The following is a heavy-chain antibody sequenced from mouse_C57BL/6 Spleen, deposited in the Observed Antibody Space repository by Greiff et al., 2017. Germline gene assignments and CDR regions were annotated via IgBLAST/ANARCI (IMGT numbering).Heavy chain of an antibody. CDR1: GYAFSSSW. Sequence: VQLQQSGPELVKPGASVNISCKASGYAFSSSWMNWVKQRPGKGLEWIGRIYPGDGDTNYKGKFKGKATLTADKSSSTAYMQLSSLTSEDAAVYFCARSITTGYLDVWGTGTTVTVSS. V-gene: IGHV1-82*01. J-gene: IGHJ1*03. CDR2: IYPGDGDT. CDR3: ARSITTGYLDV. D-gene: IGHD1-1*01.